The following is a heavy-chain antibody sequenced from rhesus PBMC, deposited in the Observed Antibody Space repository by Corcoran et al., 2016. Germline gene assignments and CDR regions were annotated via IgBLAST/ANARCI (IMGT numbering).Heavy chain of an antibody. Sequence: EVQLVESGGGLVQPGGSLRLSCAASGFTFSSYWMYWVRQAPGKGLEWVSRIRCEGSSTSYADSVKGRFTISRENAKNSLYLQMNSLRAEDTAVYYCAAAIAAAGTGIDYWGQGVLVTVSS. D-gene: IGHD6-25*01. CDR2: IRCEGSST. J-gene: IGHJ4*01. CDR3: AAAIAAAGTGIDY. V-gene: IGHV3-119*01. CDR1: GFTFSSYW.